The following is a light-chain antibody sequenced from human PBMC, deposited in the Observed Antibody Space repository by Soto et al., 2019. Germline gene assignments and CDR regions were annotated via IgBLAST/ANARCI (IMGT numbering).Light chain of an antibody. CDR2: DNN. CDR3: QSFDTSLSAVV. J-gene: IGLJ2*01. Sequence: QAVVTQPPSVSGAPGQRVTIPCTGSSSDIGAGYRVRWYQQVPGAAPKLLIYDNNYRPSGVSARFSGSKSGTSASLAITGLQAEDEADYYCQSFDTSLSAVVFGGGTKLTVL. CDR1: SSDIGAGYR. V-gene: IGLV1-40*01.